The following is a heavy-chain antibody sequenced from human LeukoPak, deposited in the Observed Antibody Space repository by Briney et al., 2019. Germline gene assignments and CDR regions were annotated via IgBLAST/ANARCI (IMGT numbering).Heavy chain of an antibody. Sequence: GGSLRLSCAASGFTFSSYGMHWVRQAPGKGLEWVAVIAYDGSNKYYADSVRGRFTISRDNSKNTVYLQMNNLKTEDTAVYYCASVLDYWGQGILVTVSS. CDR3: ASVLDY. CDR1: GFTFSSYG. J-gene: IGHJ4*02. CDR2: IAYDGSNK. V-gene: IGHV3-30*03.